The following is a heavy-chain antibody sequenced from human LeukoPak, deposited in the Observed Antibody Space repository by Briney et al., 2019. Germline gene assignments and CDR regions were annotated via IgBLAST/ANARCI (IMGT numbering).Heavy chain of an antibody. CDR1: GYTFTGYY. CDR2: INPNSGGT. CDR3: ARVARIAAAGYFVY. J-gene: IGHJ4*02. V-gene: IGHV1-2*06. Sequence: ASVKVSCKASGYTFTGYYMHWVGQAPGQGLEGMGRINPNSGGTNYAQKFQGRGTMTRDTSISTAYMELSRLRSDDTAVYYCARVARIAAAGYFVYWGQGTLVTVSS. D-gene: IGHD6-13*01.